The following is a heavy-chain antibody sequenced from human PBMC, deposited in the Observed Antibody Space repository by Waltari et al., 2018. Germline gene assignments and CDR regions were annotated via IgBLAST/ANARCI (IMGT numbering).Heavy chain of an antibody. V-gene: IGHV4-59*09. J-gene: IGHJ6*02. CDR2: ST. CDR3: ARGVPFSYDFWSGYYLSYYYYGMDV. D-gene: IGHD3-3*01. Sequence: STNYNPSLKSRVTISVDTSKNQFSLKLSSVTAADTAVYYCARGVPFSYDFWSGYYLSYYYYGMDVWGQGTTVTVSS.